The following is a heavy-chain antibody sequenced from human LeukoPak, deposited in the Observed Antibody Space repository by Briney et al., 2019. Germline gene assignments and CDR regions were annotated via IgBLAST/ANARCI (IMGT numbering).Heavy chain of an antibody. V-gene: IGHV3-30*03. CDR1: GFTFSSYG. CDR2: ISYDGSNK. Sequence: GGSLRLSCAASGFTFSSYGMHWVRQAPGKGLEWVAVISYDGSNKHYADSVKGRFTISRDNSKNTLYLQMNSLRAEDTAVYYCASRELSEDYWGQGTLVTVPS. D-gene: IGHD1-26*01. CDR3: ASRELSEDY. J-gene: IGHJ4*02.